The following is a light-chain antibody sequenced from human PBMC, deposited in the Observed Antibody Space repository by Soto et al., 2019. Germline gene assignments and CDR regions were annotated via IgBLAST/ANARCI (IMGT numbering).Light chain of an antibody. CDR1: SSDVGAYSY. CDR3: SSYTSSITLV. CDR2: DVS. Sequence: QSALTQPASVSGSPGQSITFSCTGTSSDVGAYSYVSWYQQHPGKAPKLIIYDVSNRPSGVSNRFSGSKSGNTASLTISGLQAEDEADYYCSSYTSSITLVFGGGTKLTVL. V-gene: IGLV2-14*01. J-gene: IGLJ2*01.